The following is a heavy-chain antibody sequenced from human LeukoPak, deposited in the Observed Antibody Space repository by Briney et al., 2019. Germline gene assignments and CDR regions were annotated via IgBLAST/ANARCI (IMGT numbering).Heavy chain of an antibody. CDR1: DDSITMYY. Sequence: SETLSLTCSVSDDSITMYYWTWIRQPPGKGLEWIGYADHTGSTNFNPSLNGRVSISRDTSKNLFSLRLRSVTAADTAVYFCARGRVSSSTWYSTYYYYFYMDVWGKGTTVTVSS. J-gene: IGHJ6*03. CDR2: ADHTGST. V-gene: IGHV4-59*01. D-gene: IGHD4-11*01. CDR3: ARGRVSSSTWYSTYYYYFYMDV.